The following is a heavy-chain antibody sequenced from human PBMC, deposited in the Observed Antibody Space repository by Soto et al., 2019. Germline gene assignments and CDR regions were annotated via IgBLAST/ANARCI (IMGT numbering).Heavy chain of an antibody. J-gene: IGHJ3*02. CDR2: IKPDGSEK. Sequence: GGSLRLSCAASGFTFSSFAMSWVRQAPGKGLDWVANIKPDGSEKYYGDSVKGRFSISRDNVKNSLYLQMNSLRAEDTALYYCARFLDIWGQGTMVTVSS. V-gene: IGHV3-7*01. CDR3: ARFLDI. CDR1: GFTFSSFA.